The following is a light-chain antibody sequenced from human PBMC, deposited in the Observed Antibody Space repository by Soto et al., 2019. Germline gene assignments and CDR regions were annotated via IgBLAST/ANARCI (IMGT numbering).Light chain of an antibody. CDR2: KAA. Sequence: DIQMGQEPSTLSASVEDRVTITCRASQSISSWLAWYQQKPGKAPKLLIYKAASLESGVPSRFSGSGSGTEFTLTISSLQPDDFATYYCQQYNYYSRTFGQGTNVDIK. CDR3: QQYNYYSRT. CDR1: QSISSW. J-gene: IGKJ1*01. V-gene: IGKV1-5*03.